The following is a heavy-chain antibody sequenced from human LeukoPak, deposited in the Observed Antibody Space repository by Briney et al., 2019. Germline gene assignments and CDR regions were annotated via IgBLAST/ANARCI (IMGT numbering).Heavy chain of an antibody. Sequence: PGGSLRLSCTASGFTFGDYAMSWFRQAPGQGLEWVGFIRSIAYGGTQGYAASVKGRFTISRDHSNSLAYLQMNSLKTEDTAVYYCTRDPHYCDFWSGHPDYWGQGPLVTVSS. CDR3: TRDPHYCDFWSGHPDY. CDR2: IRSIAYGGTQ. V-gene: IGHV3-49*03. D-gene: IGHD3-3*01. J-gene: IGHJ4*02. CDR1: GFTFGDYA.